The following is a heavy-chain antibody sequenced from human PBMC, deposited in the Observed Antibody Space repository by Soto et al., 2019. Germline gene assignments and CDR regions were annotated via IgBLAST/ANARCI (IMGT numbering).Heavy chain of an antibody. J-gene: IGHJ6*02. V-gene: IGHV3-21*01. D-gene: IGHD2-2*01. CDR3: ATDRDIVITPAATAGGLDV. Sequence: GGSLRLSCAASGFTISSYSMNWVRQAPGPGLEWVSSISSSSSYIYYEDSVKGRFTISRDNAKNSLYLQMNSLRAADTAVYYCATDRDIVITPAATAGGLDVWGQGTTVTVSS. CDR2: ISSSSSYI. CDR1: GFTISSYS.